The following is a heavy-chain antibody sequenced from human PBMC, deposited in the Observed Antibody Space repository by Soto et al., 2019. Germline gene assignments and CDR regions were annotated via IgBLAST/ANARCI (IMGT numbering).Heavy chain of an antibody. CDR1: GFTFTSSA. Sequence: SVKVSCKASGFTFTSSAMQWVRQARGQRLEWIGWIVVGSGNTNYAQKFQERVTITRDMSTSTAYMELSSLRSEDTAVYYCAADSDDFWSGYYAFDIWGQGTMVTVSS. CDR2: IVVGSGNT. V-gene: IGHV1-58*02. D-gene: IGHD3-3*01. CDR3: AADSDDFWSGYYAFDI. J-gene: IGHJ3*02.